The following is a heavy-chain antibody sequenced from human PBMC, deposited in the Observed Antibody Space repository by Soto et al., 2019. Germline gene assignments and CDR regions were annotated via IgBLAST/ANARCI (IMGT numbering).Heavy chain of an antibody. V-gene: IGHV3-23*01. CDR1: GFTFSSYA. CDR3: AKGVVVVVAATDPYFDH. D-gene: IGHD2-15*01. J-gene: IGHJ4*02. Sequence: PGGSLRLSCAASGFTFSSYAMSWVRQAPVKGLEWVSAISGSGGSTYYADSVKGRFTISRDNSKNTLYLQMNSLRAEDTAVYYCAKGVVVVVAATDPYFDHWGQGTLLTFS. CDR2: ISGSGGST.